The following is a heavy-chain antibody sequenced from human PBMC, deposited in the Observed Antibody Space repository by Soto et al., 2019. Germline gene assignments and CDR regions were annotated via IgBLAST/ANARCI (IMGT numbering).Heavy chain of an antibody. D-gene: IGHD3-9*01. V-gene: IGHV1-69*13. CDR2: IIPIFGTA. CDR1: GCTFSSYA. J-gene: IGHJ6*02. CDR3: ARDLRRSGSWTGYYYYGMDV. Sequence: SVNVSCKASGCTFSSYAISWVRQAPGQGLEWMGGIIPIFGTANYAQKFQGRVTITADESTSTAYMELSSLGSEDTAVYYCARDLRRSGSWTGYYYYGMDVWGQATTV.